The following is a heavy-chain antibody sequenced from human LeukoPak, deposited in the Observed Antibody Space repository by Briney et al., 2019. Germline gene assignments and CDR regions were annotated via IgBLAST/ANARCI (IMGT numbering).Heavy chain of an antibody. Sequence: PGGSLRLSCAASGFTFSSYWMHWVRQAPGKGLVWASRINTDLSSTSYADSVKGRFTISRDNAKNTVYLQMNSLRVEDTAVYYCARVGYCSSGICYGMDVWGPGTTVSVSS. V-gene: IGHV3-74*01. CDR1: GFTFSSYW. J-gene: IGHJ6*02. D-gene: IGHD2-2*01. CDR3: ARVGYCSSGICYGMDV. CDR2: INTDLSST.